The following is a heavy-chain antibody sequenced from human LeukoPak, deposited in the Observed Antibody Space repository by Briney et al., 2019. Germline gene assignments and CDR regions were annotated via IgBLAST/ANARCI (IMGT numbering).Heavy chain of an antibody. V-gene: IGHV1-2*02. CDR1: GYTFTSYG. J-gene: IGHJ3*02. Sequence: ASVKVSCKASGYTFTSYGISWVRQAPGQGLEWMGWINPNSGGTNYAQKFQGRVTMTRDTSISTAYMELSRLRSDDTAVYYCAGVVVAATGTAFDIWGQGTMVTVSS. D-gene: IGHD2-15*01. CDR3: AGVVVAATGTAFDI. CDR2: INPNSGGT.